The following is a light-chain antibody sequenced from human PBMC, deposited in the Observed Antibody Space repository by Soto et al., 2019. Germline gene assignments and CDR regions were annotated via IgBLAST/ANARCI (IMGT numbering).Light chain of an antibody. CDR2: GAS. J-gene: IGKJ2*01. CDR1: QSISSY. CDR3: QQRSNWPMYT. V-gene: IGKV3-11*01. Sequence: ESVLTQSPATLSLSPGERATLSCRASQSISSYLAWYQQKPGQAPRLLIYGASNRATGIPARFSGSGSGTDFTRTISSLEPEDFAVYYCQQRSNWPMYTFGPGTKLEIK.